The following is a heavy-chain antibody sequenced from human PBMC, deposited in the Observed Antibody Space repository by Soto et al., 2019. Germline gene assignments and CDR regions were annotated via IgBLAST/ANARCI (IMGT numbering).Heavy chain of an antibody. CDR1: GGSISSGGYY. V-gene: IGHV4-31*03. J-gene: IGHJ5*02. CDR3: ARSVFP. CDR2: IYYSGST. Sequence: QVQLQESGPGLVKPSQTLSLTCTVSGGSISSGGYYWSWIRQHPGTGLEWIGYIYYSGSTYYKPSLKSRVTTAVDTPKMTSSLKRPSVTAADKTGYYSARSVFPWGRGTLVTVSS.